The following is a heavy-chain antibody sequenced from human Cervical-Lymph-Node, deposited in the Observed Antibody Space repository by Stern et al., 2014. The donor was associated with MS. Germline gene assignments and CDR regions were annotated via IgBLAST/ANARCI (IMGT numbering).Heavy chain of an antibody. J-gene: IGHJ6*02. Sequence: EVQLVESEAEVKKPGESLKISCKASGYTFTNYWIGWVRQMPGKGLECMGIIYPGDSDIRYSPSFQGQVTFSADKSISTAYLQWRSLKASDTAIYYCARHCSGGDCGDSYGMDVWGQGTTVTVSS. D-gene: IGHD2-21*02. V-gene: IGHV5-51*01. CDR3: ARHCSGGDCGDSYGMDV. CDR2: IYPGDSDI. CDR1: GYTFTNYW.